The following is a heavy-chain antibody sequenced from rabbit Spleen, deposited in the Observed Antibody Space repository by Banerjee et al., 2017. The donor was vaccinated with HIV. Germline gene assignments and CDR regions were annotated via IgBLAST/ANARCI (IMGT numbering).Heavy chain of an antibody. V-gene: IGHV1S45*01. D-gene: IGHD4-2*01. CDR3: ARDAAGREDFNL. CDR2: IDVVKRGTT. Sequence: QEHLKESGGDLVKPGASLTLTCKASGLDFSNNYWICWVRQAPGKGLEWIACIDVVKRGTTYYACWAKGRFTISKTSSTTVTLQMTSLTAADTATYFCARDAAGREDFNLWGPGTLVTVS. CDR1: GLDFSNNYW. J-gene: IGHJ4*01.